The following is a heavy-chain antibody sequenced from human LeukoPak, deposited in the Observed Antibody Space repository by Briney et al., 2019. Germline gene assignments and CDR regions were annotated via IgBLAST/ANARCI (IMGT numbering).Heavy chain of an antibody. J-gene: IGHJ6*02. CDR3: ARVGGSNYYYYGMDV. Sequence: PSETLSLTCTVSGGSISSYYWSWIRQPPGKGLEWIGYIYYSGSTNYNPSLKSRVTISVDTSKNQFSLKLSSVTAPDTAVYYCARVGGSNYYYYGMDVWGQGTTVTVSS. D-gene: IGHD3-10*01. CDR1: GGSISSYY. V-gene: IGHV4-59*01. CDR2: IYYSGST.